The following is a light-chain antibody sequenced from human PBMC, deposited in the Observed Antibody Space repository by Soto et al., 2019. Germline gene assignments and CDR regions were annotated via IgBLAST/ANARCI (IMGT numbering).Light chain of an antibody. J-gene: IGKJ4*01. CDR1: QGISTY. Sequence: DIQMTQSPSSLSASVGDRVTITCRASQGISTYLAWYQQKPGKVPKLLICAASTLQSGIPSRFSGSGSGTDVTLTISSLQPEDVATYYCQKYNSAPLTFGGGTKVEIK. CDR3: QKYNSAPLT. V-gene: IGKV1-27*01. CDR2: AAS.